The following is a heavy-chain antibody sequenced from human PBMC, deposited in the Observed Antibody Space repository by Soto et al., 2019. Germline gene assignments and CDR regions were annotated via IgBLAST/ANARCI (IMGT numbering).Heavy chain of an antibody. V-gene: IGHV3-23*05. CDR3: AKGGYNYGFLFDC. CDR2: IDNSGGIT. Sequence: PGGSLRLSCAASGFTFSTYATSWVRQAPGKGLEWVSTIDNSGGITYYADSVKGRFTISRDNSKNTLYLQMNSLRAEDTAVYYCAKGGYNYGFLFDCWGQGTLVTVSS. D-gene: IGHD5-18*01. CDR1: GFTFSTYA. J-gene: IGHJ4*02.